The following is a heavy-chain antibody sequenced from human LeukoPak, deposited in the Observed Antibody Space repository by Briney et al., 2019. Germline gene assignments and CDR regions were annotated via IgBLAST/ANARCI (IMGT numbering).Heavy chain of an antibody. V-gene: IGHV3-53*01. D-gene: IGHD4-17*01. CDR1: GFTVSSTY. Sequence: GGSLRLSCAASGFTVSSTYMSWVRQAPGKGLGWVSVIYSGGSTYYADSVKGRFTISRDNSKNTLYLQMNSLRAEDTAVYYCARDDYGDGYYYYGMDVWGQGTTVTVSS. CDR3: ARDDYGDGYYYYGMDV. J-gene: IGHJ6*02. CDR2: IYSGGST.